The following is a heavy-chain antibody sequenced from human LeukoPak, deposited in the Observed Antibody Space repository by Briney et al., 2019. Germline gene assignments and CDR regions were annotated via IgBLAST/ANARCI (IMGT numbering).Heavy chain of an antibody. V-gene: IGHV3-11*01. Sequence: AGGSLRLSCAASGFTFSIYAMSWVRQAPGKGLEWVSYISSSGSTIYYADSVKGRFTISRDNAKNSLYLQMNSLRAEDTAVYYCARDRVTMVRGVILYYYGMDVWGQGTTVTVSS. J-gene: IGHJ6*02. CDR2: ISSSGSTI. CDR1: GFTFSIYA. D-gene: IGHD3-10*01. CDR3: ARDRVTMVRGVILYYYGMDV.